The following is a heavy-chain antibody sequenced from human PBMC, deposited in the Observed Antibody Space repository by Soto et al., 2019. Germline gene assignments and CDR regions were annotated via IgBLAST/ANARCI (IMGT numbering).Heavy chain of an antibody. CDR3: ARAMRLRDYYGMDV. J-gene: IGHJ6*02. CDR2: IYSGGST. D-gene: IGHD4-17*01. V-gene: IGHV3-53*01. Sequence: HPGGSLRLSCAASGFTVSSNYMSWVRQAPGKGLEWVSVIYSGGSTYYADSVKGRFTISRDNSKNTLYLQMNSLRAEDTAVYYCARAMRLRDYYGMDVWGQGTTVTVSS. CDR1: GFTVSSNY.